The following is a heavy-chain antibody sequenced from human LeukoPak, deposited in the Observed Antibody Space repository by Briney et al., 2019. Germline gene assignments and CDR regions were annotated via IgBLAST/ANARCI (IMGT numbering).Heavy chain of an antibody. J-gene: IGHJ3*02. CDR3: ASSIVPLRNAFDI. CDR1: GFTFSGYA. Sequence: PGGSLRLSCAASGFTFSGYAMHWVRQAPGKGLEWVAVISYDGSNKYYADSVKGRFTISRDNSKNTLYLQMNSLRAEDTAVYYCASSIVPLRNAFDIWGQGTMVTVSS. D-gene: IGHD1-26*01. CDR2: ISYDGSNK. V-gene: IGHV3-30*04.